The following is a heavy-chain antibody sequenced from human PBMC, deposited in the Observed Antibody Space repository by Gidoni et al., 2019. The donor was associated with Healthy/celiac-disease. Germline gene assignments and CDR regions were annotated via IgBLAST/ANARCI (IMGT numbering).Heavy chain of an antibody. CDR1: GFTFSSHW. Sequence: EVQLVESGGGLVQPGGSLSLPCAASGFTFSSHWMSWVRQAPGKGLEWVANIKQDGSEKYYVDSVKGRFTISRDNAKNSLYLQMNSLRAEDTAVYYCARATTDFWSGYYSYYFDYWGQGTLVTVSS. V-gene: IGHV3-7*03. CDR2: IKQDGSEK. J-gene: IGHJ4*02. D-gene: IGHD3-3*01. CDR3: ARATTDFWSGYYSYYFDY.